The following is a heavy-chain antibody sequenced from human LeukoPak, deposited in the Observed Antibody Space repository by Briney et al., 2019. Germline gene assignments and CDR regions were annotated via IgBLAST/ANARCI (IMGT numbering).Heavy chain of an antibody. D-gene: IGHD1-1*01. Sequence: GGSLRLSCAASGFTFSSYEMNWVRQAPGKGLEWVSYISSSGGSIYYADSVKGRFTISRDNAKDSLYLQMNSLRAEDTAVYYCARELDYCFDYWGQGTLVTVSS. CDR2: ISSSGGSI. V-gene: IGHV3-48*03. CDR3: ARELDYCFDY. CDR1: GFTFSSYE. J-gene: IGHJ4*02.